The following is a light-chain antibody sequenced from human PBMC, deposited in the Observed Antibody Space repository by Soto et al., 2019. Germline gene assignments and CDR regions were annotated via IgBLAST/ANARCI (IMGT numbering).Light chain of an antibody. CDR2: AAS. J-gene: IGKJ1*01. Sequence: DIQMTQSPSSLSASVGDRVTITCRASQSISSYLNWYQQKPGKAPKLLIYAASTLQSGVPSRFSGSESGTDFTLTIRSLQPEDFATVYCQQSYSTPRTFGQGTKVEIK. V-gene: IGKV1-39*01. CDR1: QSISSY. CDR3: QQSYSTPRT.